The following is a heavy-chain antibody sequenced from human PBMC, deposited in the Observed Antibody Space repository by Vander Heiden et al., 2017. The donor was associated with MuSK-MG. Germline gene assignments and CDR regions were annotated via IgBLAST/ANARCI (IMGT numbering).Heavy chain of an antibody. CDR3: ARGGYSSSWYVWDY. CDR1: VFTFSSYS. Sequence: EVQLVDSGGGLFKPGGSLRLSCAPSVFTFSSYSKNWVRQAPGKGLEWVSSISSSSSYIYYADSVKGRFTISRDNAKNSLYLQMNSLRAEDTAVYYCARGGYSSSWYVWDYWGQGTLVTVSS. CDR2: ISSSSSYI. D-gene: IGHD6-13*01. J-gene: IGHJ4*02. V-gene: IGHV3-21*01.